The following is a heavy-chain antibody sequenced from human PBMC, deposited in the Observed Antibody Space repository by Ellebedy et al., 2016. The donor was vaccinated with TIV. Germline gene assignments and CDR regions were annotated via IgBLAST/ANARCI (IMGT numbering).Heavy chain of an antibody. CDR2: INPNSGGT. CDR1: GYTFTGYY. J-gene: IGHJ4*02. Sequence: ASVKVSXXASGYTFTGYYMHWVRQAPGQGLEWMGWINPNSGGTNYAQKLQGRVTMTTDTSTSTAYMELRSLRSDDTAVYYCARYIAAAGTEFLDYWGQGTLVTVSS. V-gene: IGHV1-2*02. D-gene: IGHD6-13*01. CDR3: ARYIAAAGTEFLDY.